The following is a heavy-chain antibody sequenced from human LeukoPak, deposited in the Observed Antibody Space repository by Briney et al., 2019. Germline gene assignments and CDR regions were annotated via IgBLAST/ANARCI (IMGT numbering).Heavy chain of an antibody. CDR1: GFTFTSSA. CDR3: AAVGDGDYVTYYGMDV. Sequence: SVKVSCKASGFTFTSSAMQWVRQSRGQRLEWIGWIVVGSGNTNYAQKFQERVTITRDMSASTAYMELSSLRSEDTAVYYCAAVGDGDYVTYYGMDVWGQGTTVTVSS. J-gene: IGHJ6*02. V-gene: IGHV1-58*02. D-gene: IGHD4-17*01. CDR2: IVVGSGNT.